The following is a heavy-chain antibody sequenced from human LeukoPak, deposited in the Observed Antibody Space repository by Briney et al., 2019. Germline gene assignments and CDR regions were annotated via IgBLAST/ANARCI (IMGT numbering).Heavy chain of an antibody. CDR2: IKQDGSQK. V-gene: IGHV3-7*03. CDR1: GFTFSTYW. D-gene: IGHD2/OR15-2a*01. J-gene: IGHJ4*02. CDR3: ARARPYSMHLDY. Sequence: GGSLRLSCAASGFTFSTYWMSWVRRAPGKGLEWVANIKQDGSQKYYVDSVKGRFTISRDNAKNSLYLQMNSLRAEDTAVYYCARARPYSMHLDYWGQGTLVTVSS.